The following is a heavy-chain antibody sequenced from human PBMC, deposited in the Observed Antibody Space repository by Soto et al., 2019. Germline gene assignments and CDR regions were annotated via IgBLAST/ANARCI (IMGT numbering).Heavy chain of an antibody. CDR1: GFTFSSDW. CDR3: ARWFTYGNFDYFDY. D-gene: IGHD3-10*01. V-gene: IGHV3-74*01. CDR2: IDSGGRTT. Sequence: GGSLRLSCAASGFTFSSDWMHWFRQAPGKGLVWVSRIDSGGRTTTYADSVKGRFTISRDNAKNTLYLQMNGLRAEDTALYYCARWFTYGNFDYFDYWGLGTQVTVSS. J-gene: IGHJ4*02.